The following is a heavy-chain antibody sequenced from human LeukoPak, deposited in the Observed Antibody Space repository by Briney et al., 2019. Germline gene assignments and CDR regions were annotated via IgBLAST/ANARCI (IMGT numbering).Heavy chain of an antibody. Sequence: SQTLSLTCTVSGGSISSGSYYWSWIRQPAGKGLEWIGRIYTSGSTNYNPSLKSRVTISVDTSKNQFPLKLSSVTAADTAVYYCARVDCSGGSCYPYYYYYMDVWGKGTTVTVSS. D-gene: IGHD2-15*01. V-gene: IGHV4-61*02. CDR1: GGSISSGSYY. J-gene: IGHJ6*03. CDR3: ARVDCSGGSCYPYYYYYMDV. CDR2: IYTSGST.